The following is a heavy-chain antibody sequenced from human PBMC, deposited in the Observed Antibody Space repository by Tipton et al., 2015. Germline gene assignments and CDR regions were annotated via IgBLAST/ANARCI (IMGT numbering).Heavy chain of an antibody. V-gene: IGHV4/OR15-8*02. CDR2: IYPRGNT. Sequence: LRLSCAASGFSFSQAWMNWVRQSPGKGLEWIGEIYPRGNTIYNPSLESRVSISIDESNNQFSLNLRSVTAADTAVYYCAREVWDTDRSGYDYWGQGTLVTVSS. CDR1: GFSFSQAW. J-gene: IGHJ4*02. CDR3: AREVWDTDRSGYDY. D-gene: IGHD3-3*01.